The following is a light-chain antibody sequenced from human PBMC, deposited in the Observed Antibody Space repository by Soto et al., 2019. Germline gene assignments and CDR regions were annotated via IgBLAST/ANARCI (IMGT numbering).Light chain of an antibody. V-gene: IGKV1-8*01. J-gene: IGKJ1*01. CDR1: QGVSNY. CDR3: QQYYTYPWT. CDR2: AAS. Sequence: AIRMTQSPSSLSASTGDGVTITCRASQGVSNYLAWYQQKPGQAPKVLTHAASTLQGGVPSRFSGSGSGTDFTLTISGLQSDDFATYYCQQYYTYPWTFGQGTKVDIK.